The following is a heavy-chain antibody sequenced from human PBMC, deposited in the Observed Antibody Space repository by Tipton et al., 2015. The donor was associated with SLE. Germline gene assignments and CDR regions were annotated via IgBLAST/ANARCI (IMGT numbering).Heavy chain of an antibody. CDR1: GGSVSSGSYY. CDR2: IYYSGST. V-gene: IGHV4-61*01. Sequence: TLSLTCAVSGGSVSSGSYYWSWIRQPPGKGLEWIGYIYYSGSTNYNPSLKSRVTISVDTSKNQFSLKLSSVTAADTAVYYCARDVAARWAFDIWGQGTMVTVSS. J-gene: IGHJ3*02. D-gene: IGHD4-23*01. CDR3: ARDVAARWAFDI.